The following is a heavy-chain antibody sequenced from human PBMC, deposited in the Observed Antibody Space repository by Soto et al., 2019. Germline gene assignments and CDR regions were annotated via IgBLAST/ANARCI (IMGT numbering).Heavy chain of an antibody. J-gene: IGHJ4*02. CDR3: ARRGYSGYLYYFDY. Sequence: ASAKVSCKASGYTFTSYDINCVRQATGQRLEWMGWINASNGNTKYAQKFQGRVTITRDTSASTAYMELSSVTAADTAVYYCARRGYSGYLYYFDYWGQGTLVTVSS. V-gene: IGHV1-3*01. CDR2: INASNGNT. D-gene: IGHD5-12*01. CDR1: GYTFTSYD.